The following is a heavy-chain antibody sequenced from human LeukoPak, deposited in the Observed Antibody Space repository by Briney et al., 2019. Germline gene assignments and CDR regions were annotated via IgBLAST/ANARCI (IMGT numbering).Heavy chain of an antibody. D-gene: IGHD5-18*01. V-gene: IGHV1-8*02. CDR1: GYTFTIYG. CDR3: ARVKGRGYSYGFGY. J-gene: IGHJ4*02. Sequence: EASVKVSCKASGYTFTIYGISWVRQAPGQGLEWMGWMNPNSGNTGYAQKFQGRVTMTRNTSISTAYMELSSLRSEDTAVYYCARVKGRGYSYGFGYWGQGTLVTVSS. CDR2: MNPNSGNT.